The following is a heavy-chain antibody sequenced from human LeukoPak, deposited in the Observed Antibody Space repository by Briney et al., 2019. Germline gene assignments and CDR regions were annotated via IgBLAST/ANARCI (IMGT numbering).Heavy chain of an antibody. V-gene: IGHV1-2*02. CDR1: GYTFTGYY. D-gene: IGHD6-19*01. J-gene: IGHJ4*02. CDR3: ARTPKYSSGWYVGY. Sequence: ASVKVSCKASGYTFTGYYMHWVRQAPGQGLEWMGWINPNSGGTNYAQKFQGRVTMTRDTSISTAYMELSRLRSDDTAVYYCARTPKYSSGWYVGYWGQGTLVTVSS. CDR2: INPNSGGT.